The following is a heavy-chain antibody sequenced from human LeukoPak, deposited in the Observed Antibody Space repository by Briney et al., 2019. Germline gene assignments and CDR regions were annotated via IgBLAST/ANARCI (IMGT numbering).Heavy chain of an antibody. D-gene: IGHD1-14*01. Sequence: SQTLSLTCTVSGGSISSGGYYWSWIRQPPGKGLEWIGYIYHSGSTYYNPSLKSRVTISVDRSKNQFSLKLSSVTAADTAVYYCARAEPHYFDYWGQGTLVTVSS. CDR2: IYHSGST. CDR3: ARAEPHYFDY. CDR1: GGSISSGGYY. J-gene: IGHJ4*02. V-gene: IGHV4-30-2*01.